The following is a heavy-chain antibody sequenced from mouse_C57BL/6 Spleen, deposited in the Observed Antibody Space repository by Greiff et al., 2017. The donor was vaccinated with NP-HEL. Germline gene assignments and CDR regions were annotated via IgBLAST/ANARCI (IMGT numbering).Heavy chain of an antibody. CDR2: ISYDGSN. CDR1: GYSITSGYY. J-gene: IGHJ2*01. CDR3: AREGVTTTVYFGY. Sequence: EVKLLESGPGLVKPSQSLSLTCSVTGYSITSGYYWNWIRQFPGNKLEWMGYISYDGSNNYNPSLKNRISITRDTSKNQFFMKLNSVTTEDTATYYCAREGVTTTVYFGYWGQGTTLTVSS. D-gene: IGHD2-2*01. V-gene: IGHV3-6*01.